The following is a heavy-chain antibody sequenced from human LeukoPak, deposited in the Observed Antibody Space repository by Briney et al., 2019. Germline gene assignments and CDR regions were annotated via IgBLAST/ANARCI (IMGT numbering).Heavy chain of an antibody. CDR2: IQFDGDNK. CDR3: AKRWDNTWSYFDF. J-gene: IGHJ4*02. D-gene: IGHD1/OR15-1a*01. Sequence: GGSLRLSCVASGFTLSRYAMHWFRQAPGKGLEWVAFIQFDGDNKYYADSVKGRFTISRDNSQNKLYLQMNSLTVEDTAVYYCAKRWDNTWSYFDFWGQGTLVSVSS. CDR1: GFTLSRYA. V-gene: IGHV3-30*02.